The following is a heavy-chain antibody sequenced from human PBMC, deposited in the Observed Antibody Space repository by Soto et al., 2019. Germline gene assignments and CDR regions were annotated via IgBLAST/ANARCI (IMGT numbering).Heavy chain of an antibody. Sequence: ASVKVSFKASGYIFTNFALHWLRQAPGQRLEWMGWIHPGSQDTKYSQKFQGRVTITRDTSARTAYLEVRTLKSEDSAVYFCARGTSGFLDYWGQGTRVTVSS. D-gene: IGHD1-1*01. J-gene: IGHJ4*02. CDR1: GYIFTNFA. V-gene: IGHV1-3*01. CDR3: ARGTSGFLDY. CDR2: IHPGSQDT.